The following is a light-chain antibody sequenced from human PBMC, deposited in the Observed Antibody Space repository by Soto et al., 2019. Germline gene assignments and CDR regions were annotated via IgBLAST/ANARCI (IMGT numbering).Light chain of an antibody. Sequence: DIQMTQSPSTLSASVGDRVTITCRASQSISSWLAWYQQKPGKAPKLLIYKASSLESGVPSRFSGSGSRTEFTLTISSLQPDDFATYYCQQNNSYPITFGQGTRLEIK. CDR3: QQNNSYPIT. V-gene: IGKV1-5*03. CDR2: KAS. J-gene: IGKJ5*01. CDR1: QSISSW.